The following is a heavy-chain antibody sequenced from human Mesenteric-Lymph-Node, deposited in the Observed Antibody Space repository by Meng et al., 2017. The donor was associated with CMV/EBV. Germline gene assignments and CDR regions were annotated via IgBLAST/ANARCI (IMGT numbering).Heavy chain of an antibody. CDR1: FTFSSYA. D-gene: IGHD3-10*01. Sequence: FTFSSYAMSWVRQAPGKGLEWVSGITGSGGTTYYADSVKGRFTISRDNSKNTLYLQMNSLRAEDTAVYYCAKSRGYGSGSYRYYYFDYWGQGTLVTVSS. J-gene: IGHJ4*02. V-gene: IGHV3-23*01. CDR3: AKSRGYGSGSYRYYYFDY. CDR2: ITGSGGTT.